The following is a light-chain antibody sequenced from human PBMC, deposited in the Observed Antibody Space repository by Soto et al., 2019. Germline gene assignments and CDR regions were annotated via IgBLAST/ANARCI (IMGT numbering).Light chain of an antibody. J-gene: IGLJ2*01. CDR3: TSYTTSSTLL. CDR2: DVT. CDR1: SSDVGHYNY. Sequence: QSALTQPASVSGSPGQSITISCTGASSDVGHYNYVSWYQQHPGKAPKLLIYDVTNRPSGVSYRFSGSKSDNTASLTISGLQAEDEADYYCTSYTTSSTLLFGGGTQLTVL. V-gene: IGLV2-14*03.